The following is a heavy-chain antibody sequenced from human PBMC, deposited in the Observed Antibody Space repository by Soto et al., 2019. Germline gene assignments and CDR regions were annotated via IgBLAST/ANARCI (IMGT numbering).Heavy chain of an antibody. CDR2: TYYRSKWYS. J-gene: IGHJ5*01. CDR3: VRLIGNSWLDY. Sequence: SQTLSLTCAISRDSVSSDSVTWNWIRQSPSRGLEWLGRTYYRSKWYSDYALSVKSRVTINADMSKNQVSLQLNSVTPEDSAVYYCVRLIGNSWLDYWGQGTLVTVSS. V-gene: IGHV6-1*01. D-gene: IGHD2-8*01. CDR1: RDSVSSDSVT.